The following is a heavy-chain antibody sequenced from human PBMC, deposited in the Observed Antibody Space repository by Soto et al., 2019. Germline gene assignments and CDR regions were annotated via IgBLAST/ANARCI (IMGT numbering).Heavy chain of an antibody. CDR1: GFTFSSYA. V-gene: IGHV3-64D*08. Sequence: GGSLRLSCSASGFTFSSYAMHWVRQAPGKGLEYVSAISSNGGSTYYADSVKGRFTISRDNSKNTLYLQMSSLRAEDTAVYYCVTGESIAAAGDNFDYWGQGTLVTVSS. CDR3: VTGESIAAAGDNFDY. J-gene: IGHJ4*02. D-gene: IGHD6-13*01. CDR2: ISSNGGST.